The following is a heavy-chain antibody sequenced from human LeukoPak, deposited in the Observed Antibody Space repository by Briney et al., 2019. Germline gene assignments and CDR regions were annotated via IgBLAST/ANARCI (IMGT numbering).Heavy chain of an antibody. Sequence: SETLSLTCTVSGGSIGSYYWTWIRQSPGNGLEWIGYIACSGSTNYNPSLKSRVTISVDTSKNQFSLKLRSVTAADTAVYYCARDGGKWNDDGYYHYMDVWGKGTTATISS. D-gene: IGHD1-1*01. CDR1: GGSIGSYY. J-gene: IGHJ6*03. CDR2: IACSGST. CDR3: ARDGGKWNDDGYYHYMDV. V-gene: IGHV4-59*01.